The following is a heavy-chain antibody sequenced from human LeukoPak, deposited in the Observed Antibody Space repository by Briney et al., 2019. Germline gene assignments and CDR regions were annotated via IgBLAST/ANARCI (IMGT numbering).Heavy chain of an antibody. J-gene: IGHJ3*02. CDR3: ARAELDIVVVVAATGNAFDI. CDR2: IIPIFGTA. D-gene: IGHD2-15*01. CDR1: GGTFSSYA. Sequence: ASVKVSCKASGGTFSSYAISWVRQAPGQGLEWMGGIIPIFGTANYAQKFQGRVTITADESTSTAYMELSSLRSEDTAVYYCARAELDIVVVVAATGNAFDIWGQGTMVTVSS. V-gene: IGHV1-69*13.